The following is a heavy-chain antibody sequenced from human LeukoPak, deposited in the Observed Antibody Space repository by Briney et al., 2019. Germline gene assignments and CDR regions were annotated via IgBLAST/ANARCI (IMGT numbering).Heavy chain of an antibody. J-gene: IGHJ4*02. CDR1: GGSFSGYY. Sequence: SSETLSLTCAVYGGSFSGYYRGWVRQPPGKGLEWIGSIYYSGNTYYNPSLKSRVTISIDTSKKEFSLKVTSVTAADTAVFYCVRHALRVAAVWGQGTLVTVSS. D-gene: IGHD2-15*01. V-gene: IGHV4-39*01. CDR3: VRHALRVAAV. CDR2: IYYSGNT.